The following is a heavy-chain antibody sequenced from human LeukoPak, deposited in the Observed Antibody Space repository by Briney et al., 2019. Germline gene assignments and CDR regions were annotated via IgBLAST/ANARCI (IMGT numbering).Heavy chain of an antibody. J-gene: IGHJ4*02. CDR1: GFTFSSYS. Sequence: GGSLRLFCAASGFTFSSYSMSWVRQPPGKGLERVSVISGSGGSTYYADSVRGRFTISRDNSKNTLYLQIDRLRAEDTAVYYCAKGGHSSSWYGPDYWGQGTLVTVSS. V-gene: IGHV3-23*01. CDR2: ISGSGGST. CDR3: AKGGHSSSWYGPDY. D-gene: IGHD6-13*01.